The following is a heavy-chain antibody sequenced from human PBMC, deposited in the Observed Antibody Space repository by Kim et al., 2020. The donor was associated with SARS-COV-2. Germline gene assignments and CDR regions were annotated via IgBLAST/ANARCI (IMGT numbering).Heavy chain of an antibody. CDR2: IFYSGST. CDR1: SDSFSAYY. CDR3: ARSEGRASWHQFDY. V-gene: IGHV4-59*01. J-gene: IGHJ4*02. Sequence: SETLSLTCTVSSDSFSAYYWSWIRQIPGKGLEWIGYIFYSGSTNYNPSLKSRATISWDTSRNQFSLDLTSGTQADTAVYYCARSEGRASWHQFDYWGQGVLVTVSS.